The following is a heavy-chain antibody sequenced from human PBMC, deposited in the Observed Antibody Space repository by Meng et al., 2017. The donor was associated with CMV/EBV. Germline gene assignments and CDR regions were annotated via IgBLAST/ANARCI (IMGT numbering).Heavy chain of an antibody. CDR1: GFTFSSYW. Sequence: GGSLRLSCAASGFTFSSYWMHWVRQAPGKGLVWVSRINSDGSSTGYADSVKGRFTISRDNAKNTLYLQMNSLRAEDTAEYYCAREAAAGAPDYWGQGTLVTVSS. CDR3: AREAAAGAPDY. V-gene: IGHV3-74*01. J-gene: IGHJ4*02. D-gene: IGHD6-13*01. CDR2: INSDGSST.